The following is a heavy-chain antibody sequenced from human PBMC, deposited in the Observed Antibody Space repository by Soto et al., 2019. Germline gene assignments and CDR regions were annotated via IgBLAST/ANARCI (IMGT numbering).Heavy chain of an antibody. Sequence: QVQLVESGGGLVKPGGSLRLSCAASGFTFSDYYMSWIRQAPGKGLEWVSYISSSSSYTNYADSVKGRFTISRDNAKNSLYLQMNSLRAEDTAVYYCARAEYYDFWSRYYYYGMDVWGQGTTVTVSS. V-gene: IGHV3-11*06. CDR2: ISSSSSYT. J-gene: IGHJ6*02. CDR3: ARAEYYDFWSRYYYYGMDV. D-gene: IGHD3-3*01. CDR1: GFTFSDYY.